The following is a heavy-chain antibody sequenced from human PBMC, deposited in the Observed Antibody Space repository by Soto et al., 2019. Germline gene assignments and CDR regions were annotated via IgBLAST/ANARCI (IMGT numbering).Heavy chain of an antibody. CDR3: AAQATTYYDILTADTPFDY. J-gene: IGHJ4*02. CDR2: IVVGSGNT. V-gene: IGHV1-58*02. Sequence: SVKVSCKASGFTFTSSAMQWVRQARGQRLEWIGWIVVGSGNTNYAQKFQERVTITRDMSTSTAYMELSSLRSEDTAVYYCAAQATTYYDILTADTPFDYWGQGTLVTVSS. CDR1: GFTFTSSA. D-gene: IGHD3-9*01.